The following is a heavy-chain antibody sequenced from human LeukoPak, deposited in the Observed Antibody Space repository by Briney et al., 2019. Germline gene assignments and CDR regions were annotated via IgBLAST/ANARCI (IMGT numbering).Heavy chain of an antibody. CDR2: ISSSGSTI. V-gene: IGHV3-11*04. Sequence: GGSLRPSCAASGFTFSDYYMSWIRQAPGKGLEWVSYISSSGSTIYYADSVKGRFTISRDNAKNSLYLQMNSLRAEDTAVYYRARVWDSSGWYWWFDPWGQGTLVTVSS. CDR3: ARVWDSSGWYWWFDP. J-gene: IGHJ5*02. D-gene: IGHD6-19*01. CDR1: GFTFSDYY.